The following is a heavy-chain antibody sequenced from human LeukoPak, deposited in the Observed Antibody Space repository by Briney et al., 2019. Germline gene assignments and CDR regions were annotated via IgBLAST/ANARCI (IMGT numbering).Heavy chain of an antibody. Sequence: PGGSLRLSCAASGFTFSDYYMSWIRQAPGKGLEWVSHISSSGSIIFYADSVKGRFTISRDNAKNSLYLQMNSLRAEDTAVYYCARDRAAGTVVDYWGQGTLVTVSS. V-gene: IGHV3-11*01. J-gene: IGHJ4*02. CDR2: ISSSGSII. CDR3: ARDRAAGTVVDY. CDR1: GFTFSDYY. D-gene: IGHD6-13*01.